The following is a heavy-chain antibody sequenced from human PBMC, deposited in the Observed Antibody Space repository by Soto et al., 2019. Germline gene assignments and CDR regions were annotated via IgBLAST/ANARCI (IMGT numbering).Heavy chain of an antibody. CDR2: IKSKTDGGTT. V-gene: IGHV3-15*01. CDR1: GFTFSNAW. J-gene: IGHJ3*02. CDR3: FADPDAFDI. Sequence: GGSLRLSCAASGFTFSNAWIRLVRQAPGKGLECVGRIKSKTDGGTTDYAAPVKGRFTISXDEXKNRLYLQMNSLITEDTAVQHCFADPDAFDIWGQGTMVTVSS.